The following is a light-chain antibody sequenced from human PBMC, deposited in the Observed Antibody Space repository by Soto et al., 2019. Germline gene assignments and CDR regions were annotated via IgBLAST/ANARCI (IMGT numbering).Light chain of an antibody. V-gene: IGKV3D-20*01. CDR1: ESVSSSH. J-gene: IGKJ1*01. CDR2: DAS. Sequence: PGDSAALSCAASESVSSSHLAWYQQKPGLAPRLLIYDASSRATGIPERFTGSGSGTGFSLTISRLEPEDFAVYFCQQYNSWPATFGQGTKVDIK. CDR3: QQYNSWPAT.